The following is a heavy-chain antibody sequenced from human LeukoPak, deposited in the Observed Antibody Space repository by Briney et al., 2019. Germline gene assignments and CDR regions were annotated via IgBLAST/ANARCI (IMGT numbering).Heavy chain of an antibody. V-gene: IGHV3-23*01. CDR2: ITNSGGST. J-gene: IGHJ6*02. D-gene: IGHD3-9*01. Sequence: PGGSLRLSCAASGFTFSTYTMSWARQAPGKGLEWVSTITNSGGSTFYADSVKGRFTISRDNSKNTLYLQMNSLRVEDTAVYYCAKARSHDTDVWGQGTTVTVSS. CDR3: AKARSHDTDV. CDR1: GFTFSTYT.